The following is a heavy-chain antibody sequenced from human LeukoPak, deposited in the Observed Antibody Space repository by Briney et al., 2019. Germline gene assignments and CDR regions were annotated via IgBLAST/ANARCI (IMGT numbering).Heavy chain of an antibody. V-gene: IGHV3-23*01. D-gene: IGHD3-10*01. CDR3: AKDREVGYYYGSGSYGDLDY. CDR2: ISGSGGST. J-gene: IGHJ4*02. Sequence: QTGGSLRLSCAASGFTFSSYAMSWVRQAPGKGVEWVSAISGSGGSTYYADSVKGRFTFSRDNSKNTLYLQMNSLRAEDTAVYYCAKDREVGYYYGSGSYGDLDYWGQGTLVTVSS. CDR1: GFTFSSYA.